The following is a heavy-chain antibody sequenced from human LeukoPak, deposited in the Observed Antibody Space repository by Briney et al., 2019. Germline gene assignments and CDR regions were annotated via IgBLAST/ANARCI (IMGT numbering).Heavy chain of an antibody. CDR2: IHYSGSA. J-gene: IGHJ4*02. CDR3: ARGQWFRAF. V-gene: IGHV4-59*12. D-gene: IGHD3-10*01. Sequence: PSETLSLTCIVSGGSIDSNYWSWIRQPPGKGLEWIGEIHYSGSATYNPSLKSRVTISVDTSKNQFSLKMNSVTAADTAVYYCARGQWFRAFWSRGTPVTVSS. CDR1: GGSIDSNY.